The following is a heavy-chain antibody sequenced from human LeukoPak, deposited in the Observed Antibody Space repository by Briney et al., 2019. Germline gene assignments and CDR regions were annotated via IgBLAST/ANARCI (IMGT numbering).Heavy chain of an antibody. CDR1: GFTFSSYG. Sequence: PGGSLRLSCAASGFTFSSYGMSWVRQAPGKGLEWVSAISGSGGSTYYADSVKGRFTISRDNSKNTLYLQMNSLRAEDTAVYYCAKDPRRSGSYWDYWGQGTLVTVSS. J-gene: IGHJ4*02. V-gene: IGHV3-23*01. CDR3: AKDPRRSGSYWDY. CDR2: ISGSGGST. D-gene: IGHD1-26*01.